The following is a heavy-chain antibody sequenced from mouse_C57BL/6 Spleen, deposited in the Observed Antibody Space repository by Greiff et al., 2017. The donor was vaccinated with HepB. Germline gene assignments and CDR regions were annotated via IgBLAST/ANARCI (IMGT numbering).Heavy chain of an antibody. V-gene: IGHV15-2*01. Sequence: QVHVKQSGSELRSPGSSVKLSCKDFDSEVFPIAYMSWVRQKPGHGFEWIGGILPSIGRTIYGEKFEDKATLDADTLSNTAYLELNSLTSEDSAIYYCARKGFTMVTDEGKDYFDYWGQGTTLTVSS. CDR2: ILPSIGRT. J-gene: IGHJ2*01. CDR3: ARKGFTMVTDEGKDYFDY. CDR1: DSEVFPIAY. D-gene: IGHD2-1*01.